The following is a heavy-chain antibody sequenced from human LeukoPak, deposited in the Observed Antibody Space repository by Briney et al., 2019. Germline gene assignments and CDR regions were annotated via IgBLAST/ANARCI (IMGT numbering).Heavy chain of an antibody. J-gene: IGHJ6*02. V-gene: IGHV4-34*01. CDR3: ARGNGNYYYYGMDV. CDR2: INHSGST. Sequence: KPSETLSLTCAVYGGSFSGYYWSWVRQPPGKGLEWIGEINHSGSTNYNPSLKSRVTISVDTSKNQFSLKLSSVTAADTAVYYCARGNGNYYYYGMDVWGQGTTVTVSS. D-gene: IGHD1-1*01. CDR1: GGSFSGYY.